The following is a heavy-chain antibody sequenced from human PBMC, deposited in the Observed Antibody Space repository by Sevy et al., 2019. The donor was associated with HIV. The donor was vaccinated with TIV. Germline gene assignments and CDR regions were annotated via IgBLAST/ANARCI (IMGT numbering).Heavy chain of an antibody. CDR2: INPSGGST. J-gene: IGHJ4*02. CDR3: ARGLKVSYYGSGSYYFDY. Sequence: ASVKVSCKASGYTFTSYYMHWVRQAPGQGLEWMGIINPSGGSTSYAQTFQGRVTMTRDTSTSTVYMELSSLRSEDTAVYYCARGLKVSYYGSGSYYFDYWGQGTLVTVSS. V-gene: IGHV1-46*01. D-gene: IGHD3-10*01. CDR1: GYTFTSYY.